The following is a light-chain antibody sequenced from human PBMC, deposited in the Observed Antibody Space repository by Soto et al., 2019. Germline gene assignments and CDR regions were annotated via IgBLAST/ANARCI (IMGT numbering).Light chain of an antibody. CDR3: QHYDSLPIT. CDR2: GAS. CDR1: QSVSSSY. Sequence: ARQSVSSSYLAWYQQKPGQPPRLLIYGASSRATGIPDRFSGSGSGTDFTLTISRLEPEDFAVFYCQHYDSLPITFGQGTRLEIK. J-gene: IGKJ5*01. V-gene: IGKV3-20*01.